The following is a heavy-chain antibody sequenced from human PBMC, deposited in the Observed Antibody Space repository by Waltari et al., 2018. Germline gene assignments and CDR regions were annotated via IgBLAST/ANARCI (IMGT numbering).Heavy chain of an antibody. CDR2: IKQDGSEK. CDR3: ARGRATNDY. J-gene: IGHJ4*02. CDR1: GFTFSNYL. V-gene: IGHV3-7*01. Sequence: EVQLVESGGGLVQPGGSLRLSCSASGFTFSNYLMTWVRQAPGKGLEWVANIKQDGSEKYYVDSVKGRFTISRDNAKNSLYLQMNSLRAEDTAVYYCARGRATNDYWGQGTLVTVSS.